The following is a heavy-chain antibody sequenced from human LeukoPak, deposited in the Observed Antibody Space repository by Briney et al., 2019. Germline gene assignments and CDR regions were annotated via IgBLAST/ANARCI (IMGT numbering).Heavy chain of an antibody. D-gene: IGHD3-10*01. CDR3: ARGLYGSGSYYRNYYYYMDV. CDR2: IIPIFGTA. Sequence: ASVKVSCKPSGGTFTSYAISWVRQAPGQGLERMGGIIPIFGTANYAQKFQGRVTITADESTSTAYIELGSLRSEDTAVYYCARGLYGSGSYYRNYYYYMDVWGKGATVTVCS. J-gene: IGHJ6*03. V-gene: IGHV1-69*13. CDR1: GGTFTSYA.